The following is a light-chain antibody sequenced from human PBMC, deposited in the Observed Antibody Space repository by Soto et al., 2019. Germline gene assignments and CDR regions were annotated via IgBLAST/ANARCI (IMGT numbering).Light chain of an antibody. Sequence: QSALTQPPSVSGSPGQSVTISCTGTSSDVGSYNRVSWYQQPPGTAPKLMIYDVSNRPSGVPDRFSGSKSGNTASLTISGLQAEDEADYYCSSYTSSNTYVFGTGTQVTVL. V-gene: IGLV2-18*02. CDR2: DVS. CDR3: SSYTSSNTYV. CDR1: SSDVGSYNR. J-gene: IGLJ1*01.